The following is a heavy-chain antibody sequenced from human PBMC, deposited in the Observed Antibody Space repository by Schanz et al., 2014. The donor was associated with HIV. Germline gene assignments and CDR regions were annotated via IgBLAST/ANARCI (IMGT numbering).Heavy chain of an antibody. D-gene: IGHD6-19*01. CDR1: GGTFINYA. V-gene: IGHV1-69*01. Sequence: QVRLVQSGAEVKKPGSSVKVFCRASGGTFINYAFSWVRQAPGQGLEWMGGILPLFGTSNYAQKFQGRATITADESTSTAYMELSSLRSEDTAVYYCARATYTSGWYGVDYWGQGTLVTVSS. CDR3: ARATYTSGWYGVDY. J-gene: IGHJ4*02. CDR2: ILPLFGTS.